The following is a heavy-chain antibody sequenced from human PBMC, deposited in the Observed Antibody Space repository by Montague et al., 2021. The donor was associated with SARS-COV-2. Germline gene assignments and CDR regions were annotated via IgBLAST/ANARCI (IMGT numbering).Heavy chain of an antibody. J-gene: IGHJ6*02. CDR1: GASFSGYY. CDR3: ASGEFFYYGSGNYYRSALDD. Sequence: SETLSLTCHVYGASFSGYYWGWVRQSPGKGLEWIGEVIHSGTTNYNPSLKGRVTISIDSSNDRFSLRLTSLTAADTGVYYCASGEFFYYGSGNYYRSALDDWGQGTTVTVSS. CDR2: VIHSGTT. V-gene: IGHV4-34*12. D-gene: IGHD3-10*01.